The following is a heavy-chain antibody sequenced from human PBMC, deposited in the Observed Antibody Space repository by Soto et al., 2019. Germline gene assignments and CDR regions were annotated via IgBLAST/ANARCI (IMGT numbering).Heavy chain of an antibody. CDR3: ARHVSPMVRGVIILAPKTNWFDP. CDR1: GGSISSSSYY. V-gene: IGHV4-39*01. CDR2: IYYSGST. D-gene: IGHD3-10*01. Sequence: SETLSLTCTVSGGSISSSSYYWGWIRQPPGKGLEWIGSIYYSGSTYYNPSLKSRVTISVDTSKNQFSLKLSSVTAADTAVYYCARHVSPMVRGVIILAPKTNWFDPWGQGTLVTVSS. J-gene: IGHJ5*02.